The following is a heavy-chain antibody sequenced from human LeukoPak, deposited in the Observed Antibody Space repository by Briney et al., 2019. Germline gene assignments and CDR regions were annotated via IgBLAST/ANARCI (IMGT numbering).Heavy chain of an antibody. CDR2: ISYDGSNK. D-gene: IGHD3-3*01. V-gene: IGHV3-30-3*01. Sequence: TGGSLRLSCAASGFTFSSYAMHWVRQAPGKGLEWVAVISYDGSNKYYADSVKGRFTISRDNSKNTLYLQMNSLRAEDTAVYYCARDLPITIFGVVIISNPLDYWGQGTLVTVSS. J-gene: IGHJ4*02. CDR1: GFTFSSYA. CDR3: ARDLPITIFGVVIISNPLDY.